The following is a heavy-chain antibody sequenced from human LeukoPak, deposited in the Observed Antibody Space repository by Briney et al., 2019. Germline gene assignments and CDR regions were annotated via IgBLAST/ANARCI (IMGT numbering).Heavy chain of an antibody. V-gene: IGHV1-2*06. J-gene: IGHJ4*02. D-gene: IGHD3-22*01. CDR3: ASSRTYYYDSSGYLFNY. CDR2: INPNSGGT. Sequence: ASVKVSCKASGYTFTGYYMHWVRQAPGQGLEWMGRINPNSGGTNYAQKFQGRVTMTRDTSISAAYMELSRLRSDDTAVYYCASSRTYYYDSSGYLFNYWGQGTLVTVSS. CDR1: GYTFTGYY.